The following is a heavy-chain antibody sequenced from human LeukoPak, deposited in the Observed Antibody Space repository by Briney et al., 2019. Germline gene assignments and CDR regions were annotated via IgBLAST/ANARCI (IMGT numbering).Heavy chain of an antibody. CDR1: GFTFSSYA. D-gene: IGHD4-17*01. CDR3: AKDYGETYHYYYMDV. Sequence: PGGSLRLSCAASGFTFSSYAMTWVRQAPGKGLEWVSVISGSGGSTYYADSVKGRFTISRDNSKNTLYLQMNSLRAEDTAVYYCAKDYGETYHYYYMDVWGKGTTVTISS. V-gene: IGHV3-23*01. CDR2: ISGSGGST. J-gene: IGHJ6*03.